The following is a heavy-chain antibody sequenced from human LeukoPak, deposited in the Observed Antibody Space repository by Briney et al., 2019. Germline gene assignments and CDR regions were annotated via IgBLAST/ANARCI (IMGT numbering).Heavy chain of an antibody. CDR1: GFTFSSYG. Sequence: QPGGSLRLSCAASGFTFSSYGMHWVRQAPGKGLEWVAVIWYDGSNKYYADSVKGRFTISRDNSKNTLYLRMNSLRAEDTAVYYCARDYGGYDYSGGLDYWGQGTLVTVSS. CDR3: ARDYGGYDYSGGLDY. D-gene: IGHD5-12*01. J-gene: IGHJ4*02. V-gene: IGHV3-33*01. CDR2: IWYDGSNK.